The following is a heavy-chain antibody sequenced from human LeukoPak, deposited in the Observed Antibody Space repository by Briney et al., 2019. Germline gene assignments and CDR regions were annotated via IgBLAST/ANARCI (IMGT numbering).Heavy chain of an antibody. J-gene: IGHJ4*02. V-gene: IGHV4-59*01. CDR3: ARRRRDGDNFDL. Sequence: XEXXSLTCTVSGGSISSYYWSWIRQPPGKGLEGIGYLYSSGSTNYNPSLKRRVTISEETSKNQFSLKLSSVTAVDTATYYCARRRRDGDNFDLWGQGTLVTVXS. D-gene: IGHD5-24*01. CDR2: LYSSGST. CDR1: GGSISSYY.